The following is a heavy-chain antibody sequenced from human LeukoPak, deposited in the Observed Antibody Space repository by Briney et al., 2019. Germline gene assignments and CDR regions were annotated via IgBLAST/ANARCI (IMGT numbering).Heavy chain of an antibody. CDR2: I. J-gene: IGHJ5*02. D-gene: IGHD4-17*01. CDR1: AASISSSRYY. V-gene: IGHV4-39*01. Sequence: SETPSLTCTLSAASISSSRYYWGWIRQPPGKGLEWIGTINPSLKSRVTMSIDTSKNQFSLQLSSVTAADTAVYYCARVYGDYIPFDPWGQGTLVTVSS. CDR3: ARVYGDYIPFDP.